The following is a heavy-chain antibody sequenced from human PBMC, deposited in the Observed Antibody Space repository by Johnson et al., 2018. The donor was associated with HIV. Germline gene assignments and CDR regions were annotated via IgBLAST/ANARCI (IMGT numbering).Heavy chain of an antibody. V-gene: IGHV3-11*04. Sequence: QVQLVESGGGLVKPGGSLRLSCAASGFSFSDYYMSWIRQAPGKGLEWVSFISSSGSTIYYADFVKGRFTISRDNAKNSLFLQMNSLIAEDTARYYCARGSTPWGGDCVGYAFDIWGRGTMVTVSS. CDR1: GFSFSDYY. D-gene: IGHD2-21*02. J-gene: IGHJ3*02. CDR3: ARGSTPWGGDCVGYAFDI. CDR2: ISSSGSTI.